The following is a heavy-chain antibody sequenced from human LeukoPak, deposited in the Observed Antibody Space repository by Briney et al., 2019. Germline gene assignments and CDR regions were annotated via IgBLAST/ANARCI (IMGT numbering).Heavy chain of an antibody. Sequence: SVKVSCKASGGTFSSYAISWVRQAPGQGLEWMGRIIPILGIANYAQKFQGRVTITADKSTSTAYMELSSLRSEDTAVYYCATDSGGYSYGYDAFDIWGQGTMVTVSS. CDR1: GGTFSSYA. CDR2: IIPILGIA. J-gene: IGHJ3*02. V-gene: IGHV1-69*04. CDR3: ATDSGGYSYGYDAFDI. D-gene: IGHD5-18*01.